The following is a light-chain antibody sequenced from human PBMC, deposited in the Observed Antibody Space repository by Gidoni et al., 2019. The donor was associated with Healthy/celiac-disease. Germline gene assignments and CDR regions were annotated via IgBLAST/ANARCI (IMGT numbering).Light chain of an antibody. J-gene: IGKJ1*01. CDR3: QQYGSSPPT. CDR2: VAS. CDR1: QSVSNSY. Sequence: EIVLTQSPGTLSLSPGERATLSCRASQSVSNSYLAWYQQKPGQAPRLLIYVASSRATGIPDRFSGSGSGTDFTLTISRLEPEDFAVYYCQQYGSSPPTFGQGTKVEIK. V-gene: IGKV3-20*01.